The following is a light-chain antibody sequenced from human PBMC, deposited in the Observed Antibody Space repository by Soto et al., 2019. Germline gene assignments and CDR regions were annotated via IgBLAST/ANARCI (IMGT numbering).Light chain of an antibody. CDR1: QSVSSSS. CDR3: QQYGSSPRT. CDR2: DAS. V-gene: IGKV3-20*01. J-gene: IGKJ1*01. Sequence: EIVLTQSPGTLSLSPGEGATLSYRASQSVSSSSFAWYQQKPGQSPRLLIYDASSRATGIPDRFSGSGSGTDFTLTISRLEPEDFAVYYCQQYGSSPRTFGQGTKVEIK.